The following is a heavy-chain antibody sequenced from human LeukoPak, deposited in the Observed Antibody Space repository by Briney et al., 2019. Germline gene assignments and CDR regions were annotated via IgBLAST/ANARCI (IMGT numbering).Heavy chain of an antibody. CDR2: INPNSGGT. Sequence: ASVKVSCKASGYTFTSYYMHWVRQAPGQGLEWMGWINPNSGGTNYAQKFQGRVTMTRDTSISTAYMELSRLRSDDTAVYYCARDPDCSGGSCVNWFDPWGREPWSPSPQ. CDR3: ARDPDCSGGSCVNWFDP. J-gene: IGHJ5*02. CDR1: GYTFTSYY. V-gene: IGHV1-2*02. D-gene: IGHD2-15*01.